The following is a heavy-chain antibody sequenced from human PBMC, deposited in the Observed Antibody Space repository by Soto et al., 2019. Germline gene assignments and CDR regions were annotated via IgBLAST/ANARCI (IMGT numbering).Heavy chain of an antibody. V-gene: IGHV2-5*02. D-gene: IGHD1-7*01. CDR2: IYWDDDK. CDR3: AHRQIHSGNWDCGVLDY. Sequence: QITWKESGPTLVAPTQTLTLTCTLSGFSISTSGVGVGWIRQPPGKALEWLAVIYWDDDKRYSPSLRNRLTVCKDTSKNQVALAVTNMDSVDTATYYCAHRQIHSGNWDCGVLDYWGPGTLVTVSA. CDR1: GFSISTSGVG. J-gene: IGHJ4*02.